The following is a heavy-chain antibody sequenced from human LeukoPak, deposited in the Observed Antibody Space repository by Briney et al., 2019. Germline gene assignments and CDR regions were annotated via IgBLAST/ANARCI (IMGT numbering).Heavy chain of an antibody. CDR2: IYYSGST. D-gene: IGHD6-19*01. J-gene: IGHJ4*02. CDR1: GGSVSSGSYY. CDR3: ARGISSGWSRAVGY. Sequence: NPSKTLSLTCTVSGGSVSSGSYYWSWIRQPPGKGLEWIGYIYYSGSTNYNPSLKSRVTISVDTSKNQFSLKLSSVTAADTAVYYCARGISSGWSRAVGYWGQGILVTVSS. V-gene: IGHV4-61*01.